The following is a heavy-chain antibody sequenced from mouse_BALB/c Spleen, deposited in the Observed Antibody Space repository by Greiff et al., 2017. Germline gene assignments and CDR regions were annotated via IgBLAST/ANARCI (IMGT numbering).Heavy chain of an antibody. V-gene: IGHV1-63*02. CDR3: ARRRYDGRGYAMDY. D-gene: IGHD2-14*01. CDR1: GYTFTNYW. J-gene: IGHJ4*01. Sequence: QVQLQQSGAELVRPGTSVKISCKASGYTFTNYWLGWVKQRPGHGLEWIGDIYPGGGYTNYNEKFKGKATLTADTSSSTAYMQLSSLTSEDSAVYYCARRRYDGRGYAMDYWGQGTSVTVSS. CDR2: IYPGGGYT.